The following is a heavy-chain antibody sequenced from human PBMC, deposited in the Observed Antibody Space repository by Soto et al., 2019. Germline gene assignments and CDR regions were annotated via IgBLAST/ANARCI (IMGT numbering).Heavy chain of an antibody. J-gene: IGHJ4*02. V-gene: IGHV2-5*02. CDR1: GFSLTTSGVG. CDR3: AHSSGRSGDY. D-gene: IGHD3-10*01. CDR2: LYWEDDK. Sequence: QITLKESGPPLVKPTQTLTLTCTFSGFSLTTSGVGVGWIRQPPGKALEWLALLYWEDDKPYSPSLKSRLTITMDTSNNPVVLTLTNMDPVDTGTYFCAHSSGRSGDYWGQGTLVTVSS.